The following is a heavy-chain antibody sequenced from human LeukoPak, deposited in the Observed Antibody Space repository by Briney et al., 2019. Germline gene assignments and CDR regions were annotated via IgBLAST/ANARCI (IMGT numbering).Heavy chain of an antibody. V-gene: IGHV1-2*02. CDR1: GYTFTGYY. Sequence: ASVKVSCKASGYTFTGYYMHWVRQAPGQGLEWMGWINPNSGGTNYAQKFQGRVTMTRDTSISTAYMELSRLRSDDTAVYYCARDRESYDSSGYYYGWFDPWGQGTLVTVSS. CDR3: ARDRESYDSSGYYYGWFDP. CDR2: INPNSGGT. J-gene: IGHJ5*02. D-gene: IGHD3-22*01.